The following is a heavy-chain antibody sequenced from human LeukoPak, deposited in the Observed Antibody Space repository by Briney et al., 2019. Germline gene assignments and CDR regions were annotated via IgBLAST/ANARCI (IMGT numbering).Heavy chain of an antibody. CDR2: IGGSDGST. V-gene: IGHV3-23*01. D-gene: IGHD3-10*01. J-gene: IGHJ4*02. CDR1: GFTFNNYY. CDR3: VKDRYVARGDYLDF. Sequence: GGSLRLSCVASGFTFNNYYMTWVRQAPGKGLEWVSTIGGSDGSTYYADSVKGRFTISRDNAKNTQSLHMSSLRTEDTAIYYCVKDRYVARGDYLDFWGQGTLVTVSS.